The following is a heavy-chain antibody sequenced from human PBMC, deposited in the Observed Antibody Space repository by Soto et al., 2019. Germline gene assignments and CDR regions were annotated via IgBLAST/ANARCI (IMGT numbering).Heavy chain of an antibody. Sequence: SETLSLTCTVSGGSISSSNYSWGWIRQPPGKGLEWIGSIYYSGSTYYNPSLKSRVTISVDTSKNQFSLKLSSVTAADTAVYYCVIGCQRAGRGGMDVWGPGTRVIVSS. J-gene: IGHJ6*02. CDR2: IYYSGST. CDR3: VIGCQRAGRGGMDV. CDR1: GGSISSSNYS. V-gene: IGHV4-39*01. D-gene: IGHD2-15*01.